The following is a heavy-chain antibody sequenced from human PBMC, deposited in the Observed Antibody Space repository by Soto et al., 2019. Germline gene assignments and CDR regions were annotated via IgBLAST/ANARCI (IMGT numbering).Heavy chain of an antibody. D-gene: IGHD2-15*01. CDR1: YASINNYH. CDR2: VYDSGST. V-gene: IGHV4-59*08. CDR3: VKLAGYCSGGRCHGDYAMDV. J-gene: IGHJ6*02. Sequence: SETLSLTCTVSYASINNYHWTWIRQPPGKGLKWIGFVYDSGSTSYNSPLKSRLTISVDTSKNQFSLKLSSVTAADTAVYYCVKLAGYCSGGRCHGDYAMDVWGQGTTVTVSS.